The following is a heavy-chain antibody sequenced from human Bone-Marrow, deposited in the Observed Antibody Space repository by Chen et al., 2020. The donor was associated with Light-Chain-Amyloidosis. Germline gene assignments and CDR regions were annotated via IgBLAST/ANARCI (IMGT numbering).Heavy chain of an antibody. CDR3: AKDRCTSISCSDFDY. CDR1: GFTFSNYA. J-gene: IGHJ4*02. D-gene: IGHD2-2*01. V-gene: IGHV3-23*04. CDR2: ALGGDGPT. Sequence: VQLAESGGGLVQPGGSLRLSCVGSGFTFSNYAMTWVRQAPGKGLEWGSVALGGDGPTYYADSVRGRFTIYRDNSKNTLYLQMNSLRAEDTAVYYCAKDRCTSISCSDFDYWGQGTLVTVSS.